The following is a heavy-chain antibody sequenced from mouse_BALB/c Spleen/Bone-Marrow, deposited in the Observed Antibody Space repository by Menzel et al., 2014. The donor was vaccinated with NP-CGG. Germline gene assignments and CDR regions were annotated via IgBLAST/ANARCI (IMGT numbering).Heavy chain of an antibody. CDR2: ILPGSGST. CDR3: AREGRYDGFAY. Sequence: VQLQQSGAELIKPGASVKISCKATGYTFSSYWIEWVKQRPGHGLEWIGEILPGSGSTNYNEKFKGKATFTADTSSNTAYMQLSSLTSEDSAVYYCAREGRYDGFAYWGQGTLVTVSA. CDR1: GYTFSSYW. J-gene: IGHJ3*01. D-gene: IGHD2-14*01. V-gene: IGHV1-9*01.